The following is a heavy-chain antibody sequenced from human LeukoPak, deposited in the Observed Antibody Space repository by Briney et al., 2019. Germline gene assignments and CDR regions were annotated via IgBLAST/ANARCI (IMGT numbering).Heavy chain of an antibody. CDR3: AKDSSSWYPN. CDR2: ISGSGGDI. J-gene: IGHJ4*02. Sequence: GGSLRLSCAASGFTFSSFAMIWFRQAPGKGLEWVSTISGSGGDIYYADSVKGRFTISRDNSKNTLYLQMNSLRAEDTAVYYCAKDSSSWYPNWGQGTLVTVSS. V-gene: IGHV3-23*01. D-gene: IGHD6-13*01. CDR1: GFTFSSFA.